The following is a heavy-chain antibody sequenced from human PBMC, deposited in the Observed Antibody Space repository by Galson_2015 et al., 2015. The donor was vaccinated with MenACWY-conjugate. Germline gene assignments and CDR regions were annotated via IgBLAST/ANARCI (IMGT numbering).Heavy chain of an antibody. CDR3: ARDYARLECLSAYYFDY. J-gene: IGHJ4*02. D-gene: IGHD3-3*01. CDR2: ISISSSYI. Sequence: SLLLSCSASCFLFRLPPLTWFLPSPGKGLEWVSSISISSSYIYYAESVKGRFTISRDNAKNSLYLQMNSLTAEDTAVYFCARDYARLECLSAYYFDYSGQGTPVAVSS. CDR1: CFLFRLPP. V-gene: IGHV3-21*01.